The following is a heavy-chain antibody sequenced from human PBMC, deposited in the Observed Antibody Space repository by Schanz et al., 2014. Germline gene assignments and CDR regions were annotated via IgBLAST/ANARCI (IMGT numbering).Heavy chain of an antibody. D-gene: IGHD2-15*01. Sequence: QVQLQESGPGLVKPSETLSLTCTVSGGSISSYYWSWLRQAPGKGLEWIGYIYYTGSTNNNPSLTSRVTMSVDTSTNQFSLRLASVTAADTALYYCARVISPHRGAASWLDPWGQGTLVTVSS. CDR2: IYYTGST. CDR1: GGSISSYY. J-gene: IGHJ5*02. CDR3: ARVISPHRGAASWLDP. V-gene: IGHV4-59*01.